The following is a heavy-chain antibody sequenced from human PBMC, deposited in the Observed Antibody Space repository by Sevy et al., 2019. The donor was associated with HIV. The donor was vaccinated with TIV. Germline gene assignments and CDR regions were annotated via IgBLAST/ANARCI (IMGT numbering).Heavy chain of an antibody. CDR2: IFNDGINK. J-gene: IGHJ4*02. CDR3: ARESGSDWYLDY. V-gene: IGHV3-33*01. Sequence: GGSVRLSCAASGFIFSRYGMHWVRQAPGKGLEWVAAIFNDGINKYFAGSVKGRFTISRDNSKNTLYLEMNSLRAEDTAVYYCARESGSDWYLDYWGQGTLVTVSS. CDR1: GFIFSRYG. D-gene: IGHD2-21*02.